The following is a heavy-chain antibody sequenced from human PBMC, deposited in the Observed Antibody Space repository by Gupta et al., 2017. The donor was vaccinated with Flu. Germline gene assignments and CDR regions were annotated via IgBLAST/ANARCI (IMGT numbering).Heavy chain of an antibody. J-gene: IGHJ4*02. V-gene: IGHV1-69*02. CDR2: NIPILGIA. CDR3: AADIVATNFDY. D-gene: IGHD5-12*01. Sequence: QVQLVQSGAEVKKPGSSVKVSCKASGGPFSSYTISWVRKAPGQGLEWMGRNIPILGIANDAQKFQGRVTITADKATSTAYMEMSRLRSEDTAVYYWAADIVATNFDYWGQGTLVTVYS. CDR1: GGPFSSYT.